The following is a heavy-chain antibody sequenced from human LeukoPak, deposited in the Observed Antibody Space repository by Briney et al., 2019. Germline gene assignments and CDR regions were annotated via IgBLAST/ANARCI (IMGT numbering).Heavy chain of an antibody. CDR3: AKSRGSGGYSYGYYYYGMDV. V-gene: IGHV3-23*01. CDR2: ISGSGGST. CDR1: GFTFSSYA. D-gene: IGHD5-18*01. Sequence: GGSLRLPCAASGFTFSSYAMSWVRQAPGKGLEWVSAISGSGGSTYYADSVKGRFTISRDNSKNTLYLQMNSLRAEDTAVYYCAKSRGSGGYSYGYYYYGMDVWGQGTTVTVSS. J-gene: IGHJ6*02.